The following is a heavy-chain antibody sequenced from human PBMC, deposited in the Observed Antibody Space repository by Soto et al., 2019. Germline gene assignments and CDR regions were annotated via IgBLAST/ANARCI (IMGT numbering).Heavy chain of an antibody. CDR1: GYTFTSYG. CDR2: ISAYNGNT. D-gene: IGHD3-10*01. V-gene: IGHV1-18*01. Sequence: QVQLVQSGAEVKKPGASVKVSCKASGYTFTSYGISWVRQAPGQGLEWMGWISAYNGNTNYAQKLQGRVTMTTDTSTSTAYMVLRSLRSDDTAVYYCARRVMVRGGTYYYYGMDVWGQGTTVTVSS. CDR3: ARRVMVRGGTYYYYGMDV. J-gene: IGHJ6*02.